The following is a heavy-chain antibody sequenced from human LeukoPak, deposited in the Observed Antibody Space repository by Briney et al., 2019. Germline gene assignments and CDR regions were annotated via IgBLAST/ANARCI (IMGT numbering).Heavy chain of an antibody. CDR2: ISSSSSYT. D-gene: IGHD3-10*01. CDR3: ARAYGSGYGMDV. J-gene: IGHJ6*02. Sequence: GGSLKLSCAASGFTFSDYYMSWIRQAPGKGLEWVSYISSSSSYTNYADSVKGRFTISRDNAKNSLYLQMNSLRAEDTAVYYCARAYGSGYGMDVWGQGTTVTVSS. CDR1: GFTFSDYY. V-gene: IGHV3-11*05.